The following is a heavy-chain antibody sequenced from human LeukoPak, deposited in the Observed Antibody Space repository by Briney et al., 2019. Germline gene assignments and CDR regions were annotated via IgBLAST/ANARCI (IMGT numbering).Heavy chain of an antibody. CDR1: GFTFDDYA. J-gene: IGHJ4*02. D-gene: IGHD3-22*01. Sequence: PGRSLRLSCAASGFTFDDYAMHWVRQAPGKGLEWVSGISWNSGSIGYVDSVKGRFTISRDNAKNSLYLQMNSLRAEDMALYYCAKGDYYDSSGSLDYWGQGTLVTVSS. CDR2: ISWNSGSI. V-gene: IGHV3-9*03. CDR3: AKGDYYDSSGSLDY.